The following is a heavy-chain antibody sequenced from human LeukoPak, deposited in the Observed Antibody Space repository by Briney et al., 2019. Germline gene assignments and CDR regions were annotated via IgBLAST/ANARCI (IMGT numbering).Heavy chain of an antibody. J-gene: IGHJ4*02. Sequence: SETLSLTCTVSGGSISSYYWNWIRQPPGKGLEWIGYIYYSGSTNYNPSLKSRVTISVDTSKNQFSLRLSSVTAADTAVYYCARARHGEKPLTLDYWGQGILVTVSS. CDR3: ARARHGEKPLTLDY. D-gene: IGHD4-17*01. V-gene: IGHV4-59*01. CDR2: IYYSGST. CDR1: GGSISSYY.